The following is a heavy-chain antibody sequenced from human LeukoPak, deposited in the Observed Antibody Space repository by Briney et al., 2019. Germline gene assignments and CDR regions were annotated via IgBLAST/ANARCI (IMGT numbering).Heavy chain of an antibody. CDR3: ARVASYDSSAYYGY. Sequence: ASVKVSCKASGGTFSSYAISWVRQAPGQGLEWMGGIIPIFGTANYAQKFQGRVTMTRDTSTNTVYMELSSLRSEDTAMYYCARVASYDSSAYYGYWGQGTLVTVSS. CDR2: IIPIFGTA. J-gene: IGHJ4*02. V-gene: IGHV1-69*05. CDR1: GGTFSSYA. D-gene: IGHD3-22*01.